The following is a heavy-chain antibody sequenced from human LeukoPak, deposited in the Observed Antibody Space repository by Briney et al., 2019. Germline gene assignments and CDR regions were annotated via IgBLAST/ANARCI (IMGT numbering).Heavy chain of an antibody. CDR1: GFTFSSHW. V-gene: IGHV3-7*03. J-gene: IGHJ4*02. CDR3: ASPYCSGVSCYHFDY. CDR2: IKQDGSEK. Sequence: GGSLRLSCAASGFTFSSHWMSWVRQASGKGLEWVANIKQDGSEKYYVDSVKGRFTISRDNAKNSLYLQMNSLRAEDTAVYYCASPYCSGVSCYHFDYWGQGTLATVSS. D-gene: IGHD2-15*01.